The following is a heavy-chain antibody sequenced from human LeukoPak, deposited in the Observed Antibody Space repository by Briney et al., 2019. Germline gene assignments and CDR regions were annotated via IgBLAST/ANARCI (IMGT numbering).Heavy chain of an antibody. CDR1: GYTFTSCG. V-gene: IGHV1-18*01. J-gene: IGHJ6*03. D-gene: IGHD3-10*01. CDR2: ISAYNGNT. CDR3: ARVGYYGSGSYYNPLRNYYYMDV. Sequence: ASVKVSCKASGYTFTSCGISWVRQAPGQGLEWMGWISAYNGNTNYAQKLQGRVTMTTDTSTSTAYMELRSLRSDDTAGYYCARVGYYGSGSYYNPLRNYYYMDVWGKGTTVTVSS.